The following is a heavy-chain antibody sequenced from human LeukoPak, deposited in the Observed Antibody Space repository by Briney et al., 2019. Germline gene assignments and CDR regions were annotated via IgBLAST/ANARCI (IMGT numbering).Heavy chain of an antibody. CDR3: TRVGYIDEGIDY. Sequence: GGSLRLSCVASGFPFSSYWMTWVRQAPGKGLEWVANVKQDGSKKSYVDSVKGRFTISRDNAKSSLYLQMNSLRAEDTAIYYCTRVGYIDEGIDYWGQGTLVTVSS. D-gene: IGHD5-24*01. V-gene: IGHV3-7*04. CDR2: VKQDGSKK. CDR1: GFPFSSYW. J-gene: IGHJ4*02.